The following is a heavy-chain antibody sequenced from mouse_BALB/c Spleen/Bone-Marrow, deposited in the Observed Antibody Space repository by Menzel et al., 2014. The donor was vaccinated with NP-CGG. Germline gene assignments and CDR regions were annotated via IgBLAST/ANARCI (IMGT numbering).Heavy chain of an antibody. J-gene: IGHJ4*01. Sequence: QVQLKRSGPELVKPGALVKISCKASGYTFTSYDINWVKQRPGQGLEWIGWIYPGDGSTKYNEKFKGKATLTADKSSSTAYMQLSSLTSENSAVYFCARTFQLDYRGQGTSVTVSS. V-gene: IGHV1S56*01. CDR2: IYPGDGST. CDR1: GYTFTSYD. CDR3: ARTFQLDY.